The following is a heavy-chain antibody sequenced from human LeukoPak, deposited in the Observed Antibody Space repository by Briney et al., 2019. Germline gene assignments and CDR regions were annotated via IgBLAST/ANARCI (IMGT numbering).Heavy chain of an antibody. J-gene: IGHJ4*02. V-gene: IGHV3-74*01. Sequence: GGSLRLSCAASGFTFSNYWIHWVRQPPGKGLVWVSRVDGDGSSTTYADSVKGRSTISRDNAKNTVYLQINSLRDEDTAVYYCTTGATAFDYWGQGTIDCVSS. CDR3: TTGATAFDY. CDR2: VDGDGSST. D-gene: IGHD1-26*01. CDR1: GFTFSNYW.